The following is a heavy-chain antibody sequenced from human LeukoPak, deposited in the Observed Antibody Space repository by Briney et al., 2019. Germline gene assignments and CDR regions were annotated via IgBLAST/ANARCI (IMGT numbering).Heavy chain of an antibody. CDR2: IKQDGSEK. Sequence: GGSLRLSCAASGFTFSSYWMSWVRQAPGKGLEWVANIKQDGSEKYYVDSVKGRFTISRDNAKNSLYLQMNSLRAEDTAVYYCALPGGLIGSGYYYFSCWGQGTLVTVSS. D-gene: IGHD3-22*01. CDR1: GFTFSSYW. CDR3: ALPGGLIGSGYYYFSC. V-gene: IGHV3-7*03. J-gene: IGHJ4*02.